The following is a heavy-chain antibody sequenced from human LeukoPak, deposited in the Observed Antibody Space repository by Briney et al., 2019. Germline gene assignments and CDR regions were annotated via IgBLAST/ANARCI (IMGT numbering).Heavy chain of an antibody. D-gene: IGHD5-18*01. V-gene: IGHV1-18*04. J-gene: IGHJ3*02. CDR2: ITPYNNNA. Sequence: ASVKVSCKASGYTFTGYYMHWVRQAPGQGLEWMGWITPYNNNAKYAQKFQGRVTMTTDTSTDIAYMDLRSLGSDDTAMYYCARDLIYDNTGSARDTNDAFDIWGQGTMLIVSS. CDR1: GYTFTGYY. CDR3: ARDLIYDNTGSARDTNDAFDI.